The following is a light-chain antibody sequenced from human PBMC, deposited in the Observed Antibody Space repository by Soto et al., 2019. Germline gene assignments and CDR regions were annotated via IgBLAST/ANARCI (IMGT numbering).Light chain of an antibody. CDR3: QHYNSYPFT. CDR1: QSVSSK. Sequence: EIVMTQSPATLSVSPGERAILSCRASQSVSSKLAWYQQKPGQAPRVLIYGASTRATGIPARFSGSGSGTEFTLTISSLQPDDFATYYCQHYNSYPFTFGPGTKVDIK. CDR2: GAS. J-gene: IGKJ3*01. V-gene: IGKV3-15*01.